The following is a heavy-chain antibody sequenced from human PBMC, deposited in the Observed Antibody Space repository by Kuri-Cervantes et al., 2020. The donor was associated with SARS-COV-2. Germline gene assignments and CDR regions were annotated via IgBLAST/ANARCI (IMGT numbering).Heavy chain of an antibody. CDR3: ARSPPRVVVDAFDI. Sequence: GSLRLSCAASGFTFSSYGMHWIRQPPGKGLEWIGYIYYSGSTNYNPSLKSRVTVSVDTSKNQFSLKLSSVTAADTAVYYCARSPPRVVVDAFDIWGQGTMVTVSS. CDR2: IYYSGST. V-gene: IGHV4-59*01. J-gene: IGHJ3*02. CDR1: GFTFSSYG. D-gene: IGHD2-21*01.